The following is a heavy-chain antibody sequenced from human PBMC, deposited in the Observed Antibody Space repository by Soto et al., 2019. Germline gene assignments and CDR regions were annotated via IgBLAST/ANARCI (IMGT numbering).Heavy chain of an antibody. CDR1: GCTFGGYG. V-gene: IGHV3-30*18. J-gene: IGHJ4*02. Sequence: GGSLRLSWTASGCTFGGYGMHWVRQAPDKRLEWVAVISYDGSNKYYADSVKGRFTISRDNSKNTLYLQMNSLRAEDTAVYYCAKGGGSGYYQDYFDYWGQGTLVTVSS. CDR2: ISYDGSNK. CDR3: AKGGGSGYYQDYFDY. D-gene: IGHD3-3*01.